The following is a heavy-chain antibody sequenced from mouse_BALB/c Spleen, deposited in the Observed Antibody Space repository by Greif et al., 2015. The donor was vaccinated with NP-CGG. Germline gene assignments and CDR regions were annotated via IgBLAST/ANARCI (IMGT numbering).Heavy chain of an antibody. V-gene: IGHV3-5*02. J-gene: IGHJ4*01. CDR1: GISITTGNYR. CDR2: IYYSGTI. Sequence: EVKLVESGPGLVKPSQTVSLTCTVTGISITTGNYRWSWIRQFPGNKLEWIGYIYYSGTITYNPSLTSRTTITRDTSXNQFFLEMNSLTAEDTATYYCARDGYYAMDYWGQGTSVTVSS. CDR3: ARDGYYAMDY.